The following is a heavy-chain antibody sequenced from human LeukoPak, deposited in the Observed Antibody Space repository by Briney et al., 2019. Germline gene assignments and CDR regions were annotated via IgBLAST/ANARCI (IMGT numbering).Heavy chain of an antibody. V-gene: IGHV4-31*03. CDR2: IYYSGST. D-gene: IGHD4-17*01. J-gene: IGHJ3*02. Sequence: ASETLSLTCTVSGGSISSGGYYWSWIRQHPGKGLEWIGYIYYSGSTDYNPSLKSRFTMSVDTSKNQFSLKLSSVTAADTAVYYCASADYDTAFDIWGQGTMVTVS. CDR3: ASADYDTAFDI. CDR1: GGSISSGGYY.